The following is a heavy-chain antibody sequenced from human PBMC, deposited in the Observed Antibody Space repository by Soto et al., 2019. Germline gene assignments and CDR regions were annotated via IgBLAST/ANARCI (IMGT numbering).Heavy chain of an antibody. CDR1: GFTFSTYG. CDR2: ISYDGTNK. V-gene: IGHV3-30*18. CDR3: AKEDSDSVPYYPVSPGFDY. J-gene: IGHJ4*02. Sequence: LRLSCAASGFTFSTYGMHWVRQAPGKGLEWVAVISYDGTNKFYADSVKGRFTISRDNSKNTLFLQMNSLRAEDAAVYYCAKEDSDSVPYYPVSPGFDYCGPGTLVTVSS. D-gene: IGHD3-22*01.